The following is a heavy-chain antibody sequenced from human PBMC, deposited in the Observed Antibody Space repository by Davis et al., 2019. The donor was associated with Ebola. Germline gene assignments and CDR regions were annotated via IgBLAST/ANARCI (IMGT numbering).Heavy chain of an antibody. D-gene: IGHD2-8*01. CDR1: GYSFTSYW. J-gene: IGHJ5*02. Sequence: GESLKISCKGSGYSFTSYWIGWVRQMPGKGLEWMGIIYPGDSDTRYSPSFQGQVTISADKSISTAYLQWSSLKASDTAMYYCASLGYCTNGVCGWFDPWGQGTLVTVSS. V-gene: IGHV5-51*01. CDR3: ASLGYCTNGVCGWFDP. CDR2: IYPGDSDT.